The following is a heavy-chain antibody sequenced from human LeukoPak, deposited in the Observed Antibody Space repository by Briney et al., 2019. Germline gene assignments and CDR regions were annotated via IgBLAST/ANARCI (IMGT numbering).Heavy chain of an antibody. D-gene: IGHD6-13*01. CDR3: ATIAAAGIGGY. V-gene: IGHV3-9*01. CDR1: GFTFDDYA. Sequence: PGGSLRPSCAASGFTFDDYAMHWVRQAPGKGLEWVSGISWNSGSIGYADSVKGRFTISRDNAKNSLYLQMNSLRAEDTALYYCATIAAAGIGGYWGQGTLVTVSS. J-gene: IGHJ4*02. CDR2: ISWNSGSI.